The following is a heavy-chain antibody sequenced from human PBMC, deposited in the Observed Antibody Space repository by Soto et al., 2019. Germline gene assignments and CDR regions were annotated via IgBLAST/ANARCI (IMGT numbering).Heavy chain of an antibody. V-gene: IGHV1-69*14. Sequence: QVQLVQSGAEVKKPGSSVKVSCQSSGGSFSSYAFTWVRLAPGQGLECMGGILPILATPNYAQKLQGRVTITADRSTNTVYRVLRSLTSEDTALYCCAREGRGRHVDYWGQGTLVTVSS. CDR1: GGSFSSYA. D-gene: IGHD5-12*01. J-gene: IGHJ4*02. CDR3: AREGRGRHVDY. CDR2: ILPILATP.